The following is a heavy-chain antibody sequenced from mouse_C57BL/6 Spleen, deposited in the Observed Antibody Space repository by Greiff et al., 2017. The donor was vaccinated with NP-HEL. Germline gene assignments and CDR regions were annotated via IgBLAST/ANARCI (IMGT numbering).Heavy chain of an antibody. J-gene: IGHJ4*01. CDR1: GYAFTNYL. V-gene: IGHV1-54*01. CDR3: AREVYCGSSASYAMDY. D-gene: IGHD1-1*01. Sequence: QVQLQQSGAELVRPGTSVKVSCKASGYAFTNYLIEWVKQRPGQGLEWIGVINPGSGGTNYNEKFKGKATLTADKSSSTAYMQLSSLTSEDSAVYFGAREVYCGSSASYAMDYWGQGTSVTVSS. CDR2: INPGSGGT.